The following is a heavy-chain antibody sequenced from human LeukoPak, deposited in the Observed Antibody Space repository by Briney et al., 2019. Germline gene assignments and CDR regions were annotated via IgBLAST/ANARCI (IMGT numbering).Heavy chain of an antibody. CDR3: ARDDSGLDV. CDR1: GFRFSDHY. CDR2: IRIKANRYTT. V-gene: IGHV3-72*01. J-gene: IGHJ4*02. D-gene: IGHD6-19*01. Sequence: PGGSLRLSCAASGFRFSDHYMDWVRQAPGKGLEWVCRIRIKANRYTTEYAPSVKGRFTVSRDDSNNFLYLQMNSLVTDDTAVYYCARDDSGLDVWGQGTQVTVSS.